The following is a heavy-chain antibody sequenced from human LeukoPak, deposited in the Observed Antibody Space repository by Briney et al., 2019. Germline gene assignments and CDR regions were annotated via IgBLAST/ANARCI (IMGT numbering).Heavy chain of an antibody. CDR1: GFTFSNYW. CDR3: VSFYETY. CDR2: ISTDGGGT. D-gene: IGHD2-2*01. Sequence: GGSLRLSCAASGFTFSNYWMHWVRQVPGKGLVWISRISTDGGGTNYAESVKGRFTVSRDNAKNTLSLQMNSLRAEDTGVYYCVSFYETYWGRGTLVTVSS. J-gene: IGHJ1*01. V-gene: IGHV3-74*01.